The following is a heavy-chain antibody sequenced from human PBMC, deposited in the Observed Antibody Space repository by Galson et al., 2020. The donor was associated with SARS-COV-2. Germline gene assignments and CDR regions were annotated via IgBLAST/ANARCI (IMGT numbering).Heavy chain of an antibody. CDR2: IKSKTDGGTT. CDR1: GFTFSNAW. J-gene: IGHJ6*02. D-gene: IGHD2-2*01. Sequence: GESLKISCAASGFTFSNAWMSWVRQAPGKGLEWVGRIKSKTDGGTTDYAAPVKGRFTISRDDSKNTLYLQMNSLKTEDTAVYYCTTNTYPLKDIVVVPAANYYYYYGMDVLGQGTTVTVSS. CDR3: TTNTYPLKDIVVVPAANYYYYYGMDV. V-gene: IGHV3-15*01.